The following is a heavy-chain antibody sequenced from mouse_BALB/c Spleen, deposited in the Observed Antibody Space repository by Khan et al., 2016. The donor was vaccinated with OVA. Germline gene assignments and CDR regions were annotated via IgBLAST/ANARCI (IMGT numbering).Heavy chain of an antibody. CDR1: GFTFSSYA. CDR2: ISSGGDYT. V-gene: IGHV5-9-3*01. CDR3: ARHNYGPFAY. J-gene: IGHJ3*01. D-gene: IGHD1-1*01. Sequence: EVELVESGGGLVKPGGPLKLSCTTSGFTFSSYAMSWVRQTPEKRLEWVATISSGGDYTYYPDSVKGRFTISRDNDKSTLYLQMSSLRSEDTAMYYCARHNYGPFAYWGQGTLVTVSA.